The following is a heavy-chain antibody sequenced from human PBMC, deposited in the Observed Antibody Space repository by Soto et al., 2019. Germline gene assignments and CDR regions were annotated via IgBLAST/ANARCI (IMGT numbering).Heavy chain of an antibody. CDR1: GFMFDNYA. CDR3: AKSTGSTAIGMDV. D-gene: IGHD2-21*02. Sequence: EVQLVESGGGLVQPGRSLRLSCAASGFMFDNYAMHWVRQAPGKGLEWVSGISWNSGTIGYADSVKGRFTISRDNAKNSLYLQMNSLRAEDTALYYCAKSTGSTAIGMDVWGQGTTVTVSS. CDR2: ISWNSGTI. V-gene: IGHV3-9*01. J-gene: IGHJ6*02.